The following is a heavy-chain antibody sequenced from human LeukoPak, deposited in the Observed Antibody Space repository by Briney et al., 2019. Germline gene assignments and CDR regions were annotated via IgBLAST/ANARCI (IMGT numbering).Heavy chain of an antibody. D-gene: IGHD6-13*01. CDR3: ARGSLSSRDFDY. CDR1: GYTFISYA. V-gene: IGHV1-3*01. CDR2: INAGNDNT. Sequence: ASVKVSCKASGYTFISYAIHWVRQAPGQRLEWMGWINAGNDNTEYSQKFQGRVTFTRDTSASTAYMELSSLRSEDTAVYYCARGSLSSRDFDYWGQGTLVTVSS. J-gene: IGHJ4*02.